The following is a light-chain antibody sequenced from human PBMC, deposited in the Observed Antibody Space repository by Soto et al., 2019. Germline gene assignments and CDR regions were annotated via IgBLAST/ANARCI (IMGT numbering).Light chain of an antibody. CDR1: QSVSSN. CDR3: QQYNNWPPLT. Sequence: EIVMTQSPATLSVSPGERATLSCRASQSVSSNLAWYQQKPGQAPRLLIYGASTRANGIPARFSGSGSWTEFTLTISSLQSEDCAVYYCQQYNNWPPLTFGGGTKGEIK. CDR2: GAS. V-gene: IGKV3-15*01. J-gene: IGKJ4*01.